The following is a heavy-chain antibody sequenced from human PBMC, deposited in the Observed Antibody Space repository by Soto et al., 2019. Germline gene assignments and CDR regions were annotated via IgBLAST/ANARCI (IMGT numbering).Heavy chain of an antibody. Sequence: ASVKVSCKSSGYTFTSYYIHWVRQAPGQGLECMGIINPSGGSTSYAQKFQGRVTMTRDTSTSTVYMELSSLRSEDTAVYYCARSQGFLEWLLLDYYYYGMDVWGQGTTVTVSS. CDR1: GYTFTSYY. D-gene: IGHD3-3*01. J-gene: IGHJ6*02. V-gene: IGHV1-46*01. CDR2: INPSGGST. CDR3: ARSQGFLEWLLLDYYYYGMDV.